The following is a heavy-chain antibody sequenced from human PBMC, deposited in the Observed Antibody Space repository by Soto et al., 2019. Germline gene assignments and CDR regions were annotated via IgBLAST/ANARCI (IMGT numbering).Heavy chain of an antibody. CDR1: GFTFSGYT. V-gene: IGHV3-23*01. J-gene: IGHJ4*02. CDR2: IGNSGDGT. D-gene: IGHD2-21*01. Sequence: PXECLRLSCAASGFTFSGYTKNWVRQAPGKGLEWVAVIGNSGDGTHYADSVKGRFTISRDNSKNTLYLQMESLRAEDTAVYYCVKDVWDYWGQGVLVTVSS. CDR3: VKDVWDY.